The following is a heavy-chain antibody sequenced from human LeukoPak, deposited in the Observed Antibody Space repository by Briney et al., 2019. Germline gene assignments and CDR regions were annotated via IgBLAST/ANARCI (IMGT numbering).Heavy chain of an antibody. V-gene: IGHV3-20*04. CDR3: ARLGGPDYYFYYYMDV. CDR1: GFTLDDHG. CDR2: INWNGDGT. D-gene: IGHD1-26*01. J-gene: IGHJ6*03. Sequence: GGSLRLSCAASGFTLDDHGMSWVRQAPGKGLEWVSGINWNGDGTGCADSVKGRFTISRDNAKNSLYLQMNSLRAEDTAFYCARLGGPDYYFYYYMDVWGKGTTVTV.